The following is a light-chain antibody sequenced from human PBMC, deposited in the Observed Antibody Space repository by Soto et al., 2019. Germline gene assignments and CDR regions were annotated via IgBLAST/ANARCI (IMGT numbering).Light chain of an antibody. V-gene: IGKV3-15*01. Sequence: EIVMTQSPATLSVSPGERATLSCRASQSVSSNLAWYQQKPGQAPRLPIYGASTRATGIPARFSGSGSGTEFTLTISSLQSEDFAVYYCQQYNNWPPLLTFGGGTKV. J-gene: IGKJ4*01. CDR1: QSVSSN. CDR3: QQYNNWPPLLT. CDR2: GAS.